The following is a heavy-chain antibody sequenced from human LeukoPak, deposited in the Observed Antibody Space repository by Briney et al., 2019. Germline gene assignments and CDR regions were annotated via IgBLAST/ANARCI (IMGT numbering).Heavy chain of an antibody. D-gene: IGHD2-2*01. CDR2: ISWNSGSI. J-gene: IGHJ4*02. V-gene: IGHV3-9*01. CDR3: AKGGQLLSGTLTLDY. CDR1: GFTFDDYA. Sequence: GRSPRLSCAASGFTFDDYAMHWVRQAPGKGLEWVSGISWNSGSIGYADSVKGRFTISRDNAKNSLYLQMNSLRAGDTALYYCAKGGQLLSGTLTLDYWGQGTLVTVSS.